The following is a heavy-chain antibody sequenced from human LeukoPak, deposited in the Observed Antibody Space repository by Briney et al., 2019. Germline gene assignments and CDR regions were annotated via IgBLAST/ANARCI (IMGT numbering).Heavy chain of an antibody. CDR2: IKSKGDGETT. Sequence: GGSLRLSCAASGFTSTNAWMSWVRQAPGKGLEWVGRIKSKGDGETTDYGAPVKGRFFMSRDDSKATVYLQMYSLETEDTGVYYCTTDLGLTMIRGVIVHWGQGTLVTVSP. CDR1: GFTSTNAW. CDR3: TTDLGLTMIRGVIVH. V-gene: IGHV3-15*01. D-gene: IGHD3-10*01. J-gene: IGHJ4*02.